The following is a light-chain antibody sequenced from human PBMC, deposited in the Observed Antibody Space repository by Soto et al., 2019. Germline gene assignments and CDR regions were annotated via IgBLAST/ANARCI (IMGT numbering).Light chain of an antibody. CDR2: EDH. Sequence: LTQPHSVSESPGKTVTISCTRSSGSIDSNFVQWYQQRPGSAPTTVIYEDHQRPSGVPARFSGSIDSSSNSASLTISGLKTEDEADYYCQSYDSSILVFGGGTKLTVL. J-gene: IGLJ3*02. CDR3: QSYDSSILV. V-gene: IGLV6-57*03. CDR1: SGSIDSNF.